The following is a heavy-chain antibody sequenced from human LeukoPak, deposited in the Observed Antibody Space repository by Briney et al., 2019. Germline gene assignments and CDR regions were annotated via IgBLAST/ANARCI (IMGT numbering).Heavy chain of an antibody. CDR1: GFTFSSYG. CDR3: AKGLAVAGREYYFDY. D-gene: IGHD6-19*01. J-gene: IGHJ4*02. V-gene: IGHV3-33*06. CDR2: IWYDGSNK. Sequence: GGSLRLSCAASGFTFSSYGMHWVRQAPGKGLEWVAVIWYDGSNKYYADPVKGRFTISRDNSKNTLYLQMNSLRAEDTAVYYCAKGLAVAGREYYFDYWGQGTLVTVSS.